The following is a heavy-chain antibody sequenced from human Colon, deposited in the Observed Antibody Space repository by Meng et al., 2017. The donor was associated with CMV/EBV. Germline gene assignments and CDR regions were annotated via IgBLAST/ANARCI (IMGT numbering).Heavy chain of an antibody. V-gene: IGHV2-5*02. CDR3: ARRCDGDYVFDF. D-gene: IGHD4-17*01. CDR2: IYWADDK. CDR1: VFALASRGVG. Sequence: MTLKESGPALVNTTQPLTMACRFSVFALASRGVGVGWIHQPGGKTLEWLALIYWADDKRYSPSLKNRLTITKDTSKNQVVLTMTNMDPGDTGTYYCARRCDGDYVFDFWGQGALVTVSS. J-gene: IGHJ4*02.